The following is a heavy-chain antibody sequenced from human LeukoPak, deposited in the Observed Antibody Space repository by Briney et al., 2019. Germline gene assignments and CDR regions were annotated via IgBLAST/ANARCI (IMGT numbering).Heavy chain of an antibody. V-gene: IGHV4-31*03. Sequence: TLSLTCTVSGGSISSDGYYWNGIRQHPGKRLVWIGYIYYSGSTYYTPSVKSRVTISVDTSKNQFSLRLSSVTAADTAVYYCARERGGVIDYWGQGTLVPVSS. CDR1: GGSISSDGYY. CDR3: ARERGGVIDY. J-gene: IGHJ4*02. CDR2: IYYSGST. D-gene: IGHD3-16*01.